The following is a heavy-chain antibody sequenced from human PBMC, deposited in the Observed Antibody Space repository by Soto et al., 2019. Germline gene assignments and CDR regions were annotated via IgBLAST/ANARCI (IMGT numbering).Heavy chain of an antibody. V-gene: IGHV1-69*13. D-gene: IGHD2-15*01. CDR2: IIPIFGTA. CDR3: AYCPAEYCSGGSCYYRLDY. Sequence: SVKVSCKASGGTFSSYAISWVRQAPGQGLEWMGGIIPIFGTANYAQKFQGRVTITADESTSTAYMELSSLRPEDTAVYYCAYCPAEYCSGGSCYYRLDYWGQGTLVTVSS. CDR1: GGTFSSYA. J-gene: IGHJ4*02.